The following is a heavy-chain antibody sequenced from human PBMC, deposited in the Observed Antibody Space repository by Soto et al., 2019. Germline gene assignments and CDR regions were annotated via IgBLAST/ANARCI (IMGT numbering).Heavy chain of an antibody. CDR2: INAGNGNT. CDR1: GYTFTSYA. D-gene: IGHD4-4*01. J-gene: IGHJ4*02. V-gene: IGHV1-3*01. Sequence: QVQLVQSGAEVKKPGASVKVSCKASGYTFTSYAMHWVRQAPGQRLEWMGWINAGNGNTKYSQKFQGRVTITRDTSASTAYMELSSLRSEDTALYYCARSTFDYWGQGTLVTVSS. CDR3: ARSTFDY.